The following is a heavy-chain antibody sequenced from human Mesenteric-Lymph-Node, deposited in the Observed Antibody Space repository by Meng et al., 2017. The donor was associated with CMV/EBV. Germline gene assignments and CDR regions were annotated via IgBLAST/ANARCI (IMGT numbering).Heavy chain of an antibody. D-gene: IGHD5-18*01. J-gene: IGHJ4*02. CDR2: ISYDGSNK. Sequence: GGSLRLSCAASGFTFSNYGMHWVRQAPGKGLEWVAVISYDGSNKYYTDSVKGRFTISRDNAKNTLYLQMNSLRAEDTAVYYCARGGGYSYGPLDYWGQGTLVTVSS. CDR3: ARGGGYSYGPLDY. V-gene: IGHV3-30*12. CDR1: GFTFSNYG.